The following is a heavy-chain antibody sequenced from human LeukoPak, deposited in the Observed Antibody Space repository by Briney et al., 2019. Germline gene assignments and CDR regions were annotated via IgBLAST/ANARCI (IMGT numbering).Heavy chain of an antibody. D-gene: IGHD4-11*01. Sequence: SETLSLTCTVSGDSIGNYYWSWIRQPAGKGLEWIGRIYSSGSTNYNPSLKSRVTISVDTSKNQFSLKLSSVTAADTAVYYCARVGGGYSNYPMWFDPWGQGTLVTVSS. CDR3: ARVGGGYSNYPMWFDP. J-gene: IGHJ5*02. CDR2: IYSSGST. CDR1: GDSIGNYY. V-gene: IGHV4-4*07.